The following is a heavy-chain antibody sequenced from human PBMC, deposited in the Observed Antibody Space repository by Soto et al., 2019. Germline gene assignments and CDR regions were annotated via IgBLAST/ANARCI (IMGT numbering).Heavy chain of an antibody. D-gene: IGHD3-10*01. Sequence: GSLRLSCAASGFTFSNAWMIWVRQAPGKGLEWLGRIRSKTSGGAADYSAPVEGRFTISRDDSKNTLYLQMNSLKTEETAIYYCATDRFASPVDSWSQGTLVTVSS. CDR2: IRSKTSGGAA. CDR3: ATDRFASPVDS. CDR1: GFTFSNAW. J-gene: IGHJ4*02. V-gene: IGHV3-15*01.